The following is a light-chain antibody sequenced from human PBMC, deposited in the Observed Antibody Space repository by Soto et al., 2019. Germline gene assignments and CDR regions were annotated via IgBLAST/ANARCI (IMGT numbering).Light chain of an antibody. CDR2: DAS. CDR3: QQYNNWPPTWT. CDR1: QSISSN. V-gene: IGKV3-15*01. Sequence: EIVMTQSPATLSVSLGGGATLSCTASQSISSNLAWYRQKPGQPPTLLMYDASTRATGIPARFSGSGSGTEFTLTISSLQSEDSAVYYCQQYNNWPPTWTFGQGTKVDIK. J-gene: IGKJ1*01.